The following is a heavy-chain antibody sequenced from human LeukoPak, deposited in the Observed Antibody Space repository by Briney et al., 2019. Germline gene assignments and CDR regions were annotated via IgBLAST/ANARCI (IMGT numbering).Heavy chain of an antibody. J-gene: IGHJ6*04. CDR3: ARGSSWYKDYYYGMDV. V-gene: IGHV4-59*01. CDR2: IYYSGST. D-gene: IGHD6-13*01. CDR1: GGSISSYY. Sequence: SETLSLTCTVSGGSISSYYWSWIRQPPGKGLEWIGYIYYSGSTNYNPSLKSRVTISVDTSKNQFSLKLSSVTAADTAVYYCARGSSWYKDYYYGMDVWGKGTMVTVSS.